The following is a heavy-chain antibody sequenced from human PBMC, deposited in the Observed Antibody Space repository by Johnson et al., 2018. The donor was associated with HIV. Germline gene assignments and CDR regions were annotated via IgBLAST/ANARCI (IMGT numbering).Heavy chain of an antibody. CDR3: ARELWELNAFDI. Sequence: VQLVASGGGVVRPGGSLRLSCAASEFTFDDYAMSWVRQVPGKGLEWVTGIKWNGGGTGYADSVKGRFTISRDNAKNSLYLQMNSLRAEDTALYYCARELWELNAFDIWGQGTMVTVSS. J-gene: IGHJ3*02. V-gene: IGHV3-20*04. CDR2: IKWNGGGT. D-gene: IGHD1-26*01. CDR1: EFTFDDYA.